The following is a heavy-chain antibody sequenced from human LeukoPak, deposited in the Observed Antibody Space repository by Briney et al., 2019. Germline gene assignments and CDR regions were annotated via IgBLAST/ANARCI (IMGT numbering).Heavy chain of an antibody. CDR2: FDPENGET. CDR1: GYTLTELS. CDR3: ARWRAYSSGWYSFDY. V-gene: IGHV1-24*01. Sequence: ASVKVSCKVSGYTLTELSMHWVRQAPGKGLEWMGGFDPENGETIYAQKFQGRVTMAEDTSTDTAYMELSSLRSEDTAVYYCARWRAYSSGWYSFDYWGQGTLVTVSS. J-gene: IGHJ4*02. D-gene: IGHD6-19*01.